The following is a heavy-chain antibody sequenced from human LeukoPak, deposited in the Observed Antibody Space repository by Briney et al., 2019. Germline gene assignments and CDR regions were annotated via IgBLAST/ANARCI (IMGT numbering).Heavy chain of an antibody. CDR3: ARGLHDYGYTSTGLGY. CDR2: ISSSTSTI. J-gene: IGHJ4*02. Sequence: GGSLRLSCAASGFTFSSYSMNWVRQAPGKGLEWVSYISSSTSTIYYADSVKGRFTISSGNAKNSLFLQMNSLRAEDTAVYYYARGLHDYGYTSTGLGYWGQGTLVTVSS. V-gene: IGHV3-48*04. D-gene: IGHD4-17*01. CDR1: GFTFSSYS.